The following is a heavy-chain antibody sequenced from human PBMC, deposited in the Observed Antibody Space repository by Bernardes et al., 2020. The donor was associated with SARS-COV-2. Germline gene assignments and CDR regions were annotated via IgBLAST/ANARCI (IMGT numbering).Heavy chain of an antibody. CDR2: IYPDDSET. CDR3: ATHSDSSERGAFDL. J-gene: IGHJ3*01. CDR1: GYSFTSHW. V-gene: IGHV5-51*01. D-gene: IGHD6-6*01. Sequence: GESLKISCHDSGYSFTSHWIAWVRQMPGKGLEWMGMIYPDDSETRFSPSFQGRVTISADKSINTAYLQWTSLKASDTAMYYCATHSDSSERGAFDLSGQGTLVTVSS.